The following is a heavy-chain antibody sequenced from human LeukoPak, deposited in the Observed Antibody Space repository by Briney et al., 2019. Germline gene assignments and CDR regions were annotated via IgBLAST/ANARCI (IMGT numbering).Heavy chain of an antibody. CDR3: ATEYRDAFDI. CDR2: IYSAGNT. CDR1: AFTVSGNY. V-gene: IGHV3-66*01. J-gene: IGHJ3*02. Sequence: PGGSLRLSCAASAFTVSGNYMSWVRQAPGKGLEWVSAIYSAGNTYYADSVKGRFTISRDNAKNSLYLQMNSLRAEDTAMYYCATEYRDAFDIWGQGTMVTVSS. D-gene: IGHD2/OR15-2a*01.